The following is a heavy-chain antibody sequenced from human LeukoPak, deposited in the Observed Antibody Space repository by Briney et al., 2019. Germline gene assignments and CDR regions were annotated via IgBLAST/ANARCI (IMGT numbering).Heavy chain of an antibody. D-gene: IGHD3-22*01. CDR3: ARGGYSSHYYAMDV. Sequence: SQTLSLTCAISGDSVSSNSAAWNWIRQSPSRGLEWLGRTYYRSKWYNDYAVSVKSRITINPDASKNQFSLQLKSVTPEDTAVYYCARGGYSSHYYAMDVWGQGTTVTVSS. CDR1: GDSVSSNSAA. CDR2: TYYRSKWYN. V-gene: IGHV6-1*01. J-gene: IGHJ6*02.